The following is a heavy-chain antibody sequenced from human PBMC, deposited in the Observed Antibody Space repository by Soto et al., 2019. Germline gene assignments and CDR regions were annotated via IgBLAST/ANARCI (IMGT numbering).Heavy chain of an antibody. J-gene: IGHJ6*03. CDR1: GFTFSSYA. V-gene: IGHV3-23*01. CDR2: ISGSGGST. D-gene: IGHD3-3*01. Sequence: GGSLRLSCAASGFTFSSYAMSWVRQAPGKGLEWVSAISGSGGSTYYADSVKGRFTISRDNSKNTLYLQMNSRRAEDTAVYYCAKCLAVWSGYKGGYYYMDVWGKGTTVTVSS. CDR3: AKCLAVWSGYKGGYYYMDV.